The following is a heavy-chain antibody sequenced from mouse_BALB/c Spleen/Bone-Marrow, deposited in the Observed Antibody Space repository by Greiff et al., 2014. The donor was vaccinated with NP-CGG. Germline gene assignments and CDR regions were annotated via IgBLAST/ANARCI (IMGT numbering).Heavy chain of an antibody. CDR1: GFSLTTYG. Sequence: QVQLQQSGPGLVKPSQSLSITCTVSGFSLTTYGLHWVRQSPGKGLEWLGVIWSGGGTDYKAAFISRLIITKDNSKSQVFFKMNSLQTNDTAMYYCARRGYTGYFDVWGAGTTVTVSS. J-gene: IGHJ1*01. CDR2: IWSGGGT. CDR3: ARRGYTGYFDV. V-gene: IGHV2-2*02. D-gene: IGHD2-2*01.